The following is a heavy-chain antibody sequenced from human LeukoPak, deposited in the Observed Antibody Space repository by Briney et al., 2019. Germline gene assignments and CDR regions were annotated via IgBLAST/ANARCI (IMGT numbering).Heavy chain of an antibody. V-gene: IGHV4-38-2*01. CDR3: ARRSGSGYYYMDV. D-gene: IGHD3-3*01. CDR2: VYHSGSS. J-gene: IGHJ6*03. CDR1: GYSISSGYY. Sequence: SETLSLTCAVSGYSISSGYYWGWVRQPPGKGREWIGSVYHSGSSFYNPPLNSRATISVDASKNQFSLKLNSVTAADTAVYYCARRSGSGYYYMDVWGKGTTLTVSS.